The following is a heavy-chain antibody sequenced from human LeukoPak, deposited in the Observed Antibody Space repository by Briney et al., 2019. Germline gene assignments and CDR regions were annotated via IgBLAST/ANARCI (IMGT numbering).Heavy chain of an antibody. CDR1: GFTFGDHS. D-gene: IGHD6-19*01. Sequence: GSLRLSCTGSGFTFGDHSMSWVRQAPGKGLEWVSAISGSGGSTYYADSVKGRFTISRDNAKNSLYLQMNSLRAEDTAVYYCARERSSGWPRGPFDYWGQGTLVTVSS. V-gene: IGHV3-23*01. J-gene: IGHJ4*02. CDR2: ISGSGGST. CDR3: ARERSSGWPRGPFDY.